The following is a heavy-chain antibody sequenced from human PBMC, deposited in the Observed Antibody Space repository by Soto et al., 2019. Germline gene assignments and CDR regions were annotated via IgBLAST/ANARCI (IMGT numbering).Heavy chain of an antibody. CDR2: INPSGGST. V-gene: IGHV1-46*01. CDR1: GYTFTSYY. CDR3: ATGRSGSGDYYYYYMDV. J-gene: IGHJ6*03. D-gene: IGHD1-26*01. Sequence: ASVKVSCKASGYTFTSYYMHWVRQAPGQGLEWMGIINPSGGSTSYAQKFQGRVTMTRDTSTDTAYMELSSLRSEDTAVYYCATGRSGSGDYYYYYMDVWGKGTTVTVS.